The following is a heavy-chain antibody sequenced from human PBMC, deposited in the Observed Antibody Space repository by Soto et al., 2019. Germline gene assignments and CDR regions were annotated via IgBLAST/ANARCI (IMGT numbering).Heavy chain of an antibody. Sequence: QVHLEESGGGVVQPGTSLRLSCVASGFTFSSYGMHWVRQAPGTGLEWVAVIPNTENKKYYADSVKGRFTISRDNSQNTLFLQMDSLMSEDTAMYYFARTAGGRVRGALDIWGQGTMVTVS. CDR2: IPNTENKK. D-gene: IGHD6-13*01. CDR3: ARTAGGRVRGALDI. J-gene: IGHJ3*02. V-gene: IGHV3-30-3*01. CDR1: GFTFSSYG.